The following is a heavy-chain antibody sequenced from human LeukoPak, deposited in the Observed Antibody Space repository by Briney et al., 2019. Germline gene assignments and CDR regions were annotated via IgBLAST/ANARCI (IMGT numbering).Heavy chain of an antibody. CDR2: ISAYNGNT. CDR1: GYTFTSYG. J-gene: IGHJ6*02. CDR3: ARDNWNDDVGYYGMDV. D-gene: IGHD1-1*01. Sequence: ASVKVSCKASGYTFTSYGISWVRQAPGQGLEWMGWISAYNGNTNYAQKLQGRVTMTTDTSTSTAYMELRSLRSDDMAVYYCARDNWNDDVGYYGMDVWGQGTTVTVSS. V-gene: IGHV1-18*03.